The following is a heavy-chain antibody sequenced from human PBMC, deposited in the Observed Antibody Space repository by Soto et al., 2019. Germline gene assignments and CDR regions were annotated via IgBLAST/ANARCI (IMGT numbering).Heavy chain of an antibody. CDR3: ARSFCSDSVSCNWFDP. CDR1: GDSSSTYY. CDR2: INYSGRT. D-gene: IGHD2-15*01. Sequence: QVQLQESGPGLVKASETLSLTCSVSGDSSSTYYWGWIRQPPGKGLERIWYINYSGRTNHNPSLKSRVTTSVDTSNNQFSLKLSSVTAADTAVYYCARSFCSDSVSCNWFDPWGQGTLVTVSS. J-gene: IGHJ5*02. V-gene: IGHV4-59*01.